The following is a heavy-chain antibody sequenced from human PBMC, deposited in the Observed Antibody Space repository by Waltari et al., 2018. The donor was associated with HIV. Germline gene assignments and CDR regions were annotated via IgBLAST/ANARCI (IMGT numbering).Heavy chain of an antibody. D-gene: IGHD2-15*01. CDR1: GFTFSTYW. J-gene: IGHJ4*02. V-gene: IGHV3-74*01. CDR2: IDGDGGPT. CDR3: ARARRLDMTWYYDY. Sequence: EVKLVESGGGLVQPGGSLSLSCAASGFTFSTYWMHWVRQAPGKGVEGCARIDGDGGPTSHAESVKCRFTISRDNAKNTLYLEMTSLRVEDTAVDYYARARRLDMTWYYDYWGQGTLVTVSS.